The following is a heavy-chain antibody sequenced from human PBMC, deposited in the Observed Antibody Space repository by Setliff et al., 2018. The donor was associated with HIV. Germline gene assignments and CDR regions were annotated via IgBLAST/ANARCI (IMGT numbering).Heavy chain of an antibody. J-gene: IGHJ4*02. Sequence: SETLSLTCTVSGDSISSSTYYWGWIRQPPGRGLEWIGSIFYTGFTYYSPSPESRVTMSVDTSKNQFSLRVRSVTAADTAVYYCARVVKGYNWNYFDYWGQGTLVTVSS. V-gene: IGHV4-39*07. CDR3: ARVVKGYNWNYFDY. CDR1: GDSISSSTYY. CDR2: IFYTGFT. D-gene: IGHD1-20*01.